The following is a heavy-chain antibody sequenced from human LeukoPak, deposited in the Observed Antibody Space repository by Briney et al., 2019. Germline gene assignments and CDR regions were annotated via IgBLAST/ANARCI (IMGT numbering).Heavy chain of an antibody. J-gene: IGHJ4*02. CDR1: EFVFSDYY. CDR3: AREMEGDYGSGTFFDL. V-gene: IGHV3-11*01. Sequence: GGSLRLSCAASEFVFSDYYMSWIRQAPGKGLEWVSYISDSGSTIYYADSVKGRFAISRDNVKNSLYLQMNGLRAEDTAVYYCAREMEGDYGSGTFFDLWGQGNMVTVSS. D-gene: IGHD3-10*01. CDR2: ISDSGSTI.